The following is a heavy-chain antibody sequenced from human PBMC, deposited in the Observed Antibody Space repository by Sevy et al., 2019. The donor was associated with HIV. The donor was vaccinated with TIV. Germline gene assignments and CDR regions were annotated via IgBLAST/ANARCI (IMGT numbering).Heavy chain of an antibody. CDR2: FDPEDGET. Sequence: ASVKVSCKVSGYTLTKLSMHWVRQAPGKGHEWMGRFDPEDGETIFAQKFQGRVTMTEDTSTDTAYMELSSLRSEDTAVYYCAAAREYYEDSSGYLDYWAREPWSPSPQ. CDR3: AAAREYYEDSSGYLDY. V-gene: IGHV1-24*01. J-gene: IGHJ4*02. D-gene: IGHD3-22*01. CDR1: GYTLTKLS.